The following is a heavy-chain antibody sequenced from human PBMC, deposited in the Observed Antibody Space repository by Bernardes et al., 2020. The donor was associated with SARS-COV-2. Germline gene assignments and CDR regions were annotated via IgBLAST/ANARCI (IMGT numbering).Heavy chain of an antibody. CDR2: IYYSGST. CDR3: ARQDPVNWFDP. V-gene: IGHV4-39*01. CDR1: GGSITSTSFY. Sequence: SETLSLTCTVSGGSITSTSFYWGWVRQPPGTGLEWIATIYYSGSTYYHPSLKSRVTISVDTSKNQFSLRLSSVTAADTAVYYCARQDPVNWFDPWGQGTLVTVSS. J-gene: IGHJ5*02.